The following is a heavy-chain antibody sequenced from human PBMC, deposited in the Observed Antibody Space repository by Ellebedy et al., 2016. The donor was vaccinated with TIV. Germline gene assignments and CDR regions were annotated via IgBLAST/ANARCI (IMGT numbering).Heavy chain of an antibody. Sequence: ASVKVSCKVSGYTLTELSMHWVRQAPGKGLEWMGGFDPEDGETIYAQKFQGRVTMTEDTSTDTAYMELSSLRSEDTAVYYCATGGPPSAAFDIWGQGTMVTVSS. D-gene: IGHD6-6*01. CDR2: FDPEDGET. J-gene: IGHJ3*02. V-gene: IGHV1-24*01. CDR3: ATGGPPSAAFDI. CDR1: GYTLTELS.